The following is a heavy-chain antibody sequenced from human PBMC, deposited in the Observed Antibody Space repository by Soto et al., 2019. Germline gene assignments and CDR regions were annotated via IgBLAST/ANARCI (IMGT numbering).Heavy chain of an antibody. CDR2: IKDDGTT. CDR1: GFTFMTAW. Sequence: GQMVESEGGLVEPGGSLRLSCAASGFTFMTAWMNWVRQAPGKGLEWIGHIKDDGTTFYTAPVKGRFTISRDDSKNTVYLQMSSLKSEDTAVYYCAADTPGFGEGEFEYWGQGALVTVSS. V-gene: IGHV3-15*01. CDR3: AADTPGFGEGEFEY. D-gene: IGHD2-21*01. J-gene: IGHJ4*02.